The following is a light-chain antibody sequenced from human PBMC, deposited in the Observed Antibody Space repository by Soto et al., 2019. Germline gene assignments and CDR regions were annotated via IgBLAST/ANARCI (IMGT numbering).Light chain of an antibody. Sequence: QSALTQPASVSGSPGQSITISCTGTGSDVGGYNYVSWYQQHPGKAPKLMIYDVSNRPSGVSNRFSGSKSGNTASLTISGLQAEDEADYYCSSYTSSSTVFGGGTKLTVL. V-gene: IGLV2-14*01. CDR1: GSDVGGYNY. CDR2: DVS. CDR3: SSYTSSSTV. J-gene: IGLJ2*01.